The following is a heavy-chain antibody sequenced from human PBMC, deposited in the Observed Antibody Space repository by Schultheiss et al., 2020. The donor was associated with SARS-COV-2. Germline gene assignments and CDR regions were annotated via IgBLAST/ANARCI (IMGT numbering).Heavy chain of an antibody. CDR1: GGSISSSNW. D-gene: IGHD1-26*01. V-gene: IGHV4-4*02. CDR2: IYHSGST. Sequence: SETLSLTCAVSGGSISSSNWWSWVRQPPGKGLEWIGEIYHSGSTNYNPSLKSRVTISVDTSKNQFSLKLSSVTAADTAVYYCAREGATKFDYWGQGTLVTVSS. J-gene: IGHJ4*02. CDR3: AREGATKFDY.